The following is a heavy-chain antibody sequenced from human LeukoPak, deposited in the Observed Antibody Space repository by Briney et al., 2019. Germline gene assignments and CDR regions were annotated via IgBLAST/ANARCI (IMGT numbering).Heavy chain of an antibody. CDR1: GGSISSSNW. CDR2: IYHSGST. CDR3: ARDPYDTTFHDAFDI. Sequence: TSETLSLTCAVSGGSISSSNWWSWVRQPPGKGLEWIGEIYHSGSTNYNPSLKSRVTISVDKSKNHFSLKLSSVTAADTAVYYCARDPYDTTFHDAFDIWGQGTMVTVSS. V-gene: IGHV4-4*02. J-gene: IGHJ3*02. D-gene: IGHD3-9*01.